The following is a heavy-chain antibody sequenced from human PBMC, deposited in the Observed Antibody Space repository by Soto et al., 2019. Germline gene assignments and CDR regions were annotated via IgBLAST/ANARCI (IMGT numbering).Heavy chain of an antibody. V-gene: IGHV1-69*12. CDR3: ARDGGSYLAPNWFEL. Sequence: QVQLVQSGAEVKKPGSSVKVSCKASGGTFSSYAISWVRQAPGQGLEWMGGIIPIFGTANYAQTFQGRVTIHADDSTSTDYMERSSRRSEDRGVGCCARDGGSYLAPNWFELWGQGTLGTVS. D-gene: IGHD1-26*01. CDR1: GGTFSSYA. CDR2: IIPIFGTA. J-gene: IGHJ5*02.